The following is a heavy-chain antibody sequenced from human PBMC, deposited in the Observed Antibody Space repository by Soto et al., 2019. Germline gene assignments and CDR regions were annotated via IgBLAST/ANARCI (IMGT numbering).Heavy chain of an antibody. J-gene: IGHJ4*02. D-gene: IGHD6-19*01. CDR1: GGTFSSYT. V-gene: IGHV1-69*02. CDR2: IIPILGIA. Sequence: SVKVSCKASGGTFSSYTISWVRQAPGQGLEWMGRIIPILGIANYAQKFQGRVTITADKSTSTAYMELSSLRSEDTAVYYCARASSIAVAPDYWGQGTLVTVSS. CDR3: ARASSIAVAPDY.